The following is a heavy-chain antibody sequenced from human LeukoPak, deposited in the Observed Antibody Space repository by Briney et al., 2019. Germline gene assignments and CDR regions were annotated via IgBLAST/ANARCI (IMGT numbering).Heavy chain of an antibody. V-gene: IGHV3-7*01. J-gene: IGHJ5*02. CDR1: GFTFSSYG. CDR3: ARDRGRGFDL. Sequence: GGSLRLSCAASGFTFSSYGMHWVRQAPGKGLEWVANIKEDGKDKYYVDSVKGRFTISKDNAKNSLYLQMNSLRVDDTAVYYCARDRGRGFDLWGQGTLVTVSS. CDR2: IKEDGKDK.